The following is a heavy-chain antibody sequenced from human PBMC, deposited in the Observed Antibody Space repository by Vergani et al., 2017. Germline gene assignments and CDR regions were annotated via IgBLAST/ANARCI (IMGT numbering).Heavy chain of an antibody. Sequence: EVQLVESGGGLVKPGGSLRLSCAASGFTFSNAWMNWVRQSPGKGLEWVGRIKSKTDGGTTDYAAPVKGRFTISRDDSKNTLYLQMNSLKTEDTAVYYCTTEGGQVGATPNDYWGQGTLVTVSS. J-gene: IGHJ4*02. D-gene: IGHD1-26*01. CDR2: IKSKTDGGTT. CDR1: GFTFSNAW. CDR3: TTEGGQVGATPNDY. V-gene: IGHV3-15*07.